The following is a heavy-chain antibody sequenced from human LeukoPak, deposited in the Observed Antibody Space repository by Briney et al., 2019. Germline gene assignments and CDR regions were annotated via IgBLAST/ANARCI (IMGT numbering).Heavy chain of an antibody. Sequence: ASVKVSFKASGYTFTGYYMHWVRQAPGQGLEWMGWINPNSGGTNYAQKFQGRVTMTRDTSISTAYMELSRLRSDDTAVYYCARERHYYDSSGYYYTSHDAFDIWGQGTMVTVSS. J-gene: IGHJ3*02. CDR1: GYTFTGYY. CDR3: ARERHYYDSSGYYYTSHDAFDI. V-gene: IGHV1-2*02. D-gene: IGHD3-22*01. CDR2: INPNSGGT.